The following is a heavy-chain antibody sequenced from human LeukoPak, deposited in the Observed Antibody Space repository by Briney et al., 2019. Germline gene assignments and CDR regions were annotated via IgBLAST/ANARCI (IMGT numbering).Heavy chain of an antibody. Sequence: GGSLRLSCAASGFTFSSYGMQWVRQAPGKGLEWVAVIWYDGSNKYYADSVKGRFTISRDNSKNTLYLQMNSLRAEDTAVYYCARVPLDASGAFDIWGQGTMVTVSS. V-gene: IGHV3-33*01. CDR2: IWYDGSNK. CDR3: ARVPLDASGAFDI. D-gene: IGHD6-6*01. CDR1: GFTFSSYG. J-gene: IGHJ3*02.